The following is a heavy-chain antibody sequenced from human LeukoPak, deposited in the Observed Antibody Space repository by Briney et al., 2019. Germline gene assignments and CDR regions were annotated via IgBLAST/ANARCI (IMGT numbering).Heavy chain of an antibody. Sequence: SETLSLTCTVSGGSISSYYWSWIRQPPGKGLEWIGYIYYSGSTNYNPSLKSRVTISVDTSKNQFSLKLSSVTAADTAVYYCARDLYDYVWGSYRPGAFDIWGQGTMVTVSS. D-gene: IGHD3-16*02. J-gene: IGHJ3*02. CDR2: IYYSGST. CDR3: ARDLYDYVWGSYRPGAFDI. CDR1: GGSISSYY. V-gene: IGHV4-59*12.